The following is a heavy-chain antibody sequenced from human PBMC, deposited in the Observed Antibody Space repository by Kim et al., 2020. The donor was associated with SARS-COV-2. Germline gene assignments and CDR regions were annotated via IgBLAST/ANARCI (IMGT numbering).Heavy chain of an antibody. V-gene: IGHV3-23*01. J-gene: IGHJ4*02. Sequence: YAGPGRGRYTIPRDISKNTLYLQMSSLRAEDTAVYYCAKGGGTSPFGYWGQGTLVTVSS. D-gene: IGHD1-1*01. CDR3: AKGGGTSPFGY.